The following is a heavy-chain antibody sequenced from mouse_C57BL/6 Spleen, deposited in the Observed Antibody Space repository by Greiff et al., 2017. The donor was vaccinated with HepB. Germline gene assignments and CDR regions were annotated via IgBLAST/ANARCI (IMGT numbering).Heavy chain of an antibody. Sequence: VQLQQSGAELVKPGASVKLSCKASGYTFTSYWMHWVKQRPGQGLEWIGMIHPNSGSTNYNEKFKSKATLTVDKSSSTAYMHLSSLTSEDSAVYYCARGKDRNYAMDYWGQGTSVTVSS. J-gene: IGHJ4*01. V-gene: IGHV1-64*01. CDR1: GYTFTSYW. CDR3: ARGKDRNYAMDY. CDR2: IHPNSGST.